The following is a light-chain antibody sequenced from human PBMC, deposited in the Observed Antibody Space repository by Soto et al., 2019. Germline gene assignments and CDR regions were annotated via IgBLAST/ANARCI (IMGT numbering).Light chain of an antibody. CDR3: CSYAGSRTHVL. CDR1: SPNIGGNT. CDR2: GDT. V-gene: IGLV1-44*01. J-gene: IGLJ2*01. Sequence: QSVLTQPPSASGTPGQRVTISCSGSSPNIGGNTVNWYQQVPGTAPKLLIHGDTLRPSGVSNRFSGSKSGNTASLTISGLQAEDEAEYYCCSYAGSRTHVLFGGGTKLTVL.